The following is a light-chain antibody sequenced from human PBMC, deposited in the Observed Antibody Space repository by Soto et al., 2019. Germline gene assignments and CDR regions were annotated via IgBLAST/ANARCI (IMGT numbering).Light chain of an antibody. CDR3: KRYKIAST. J-gene: IGKJ5*01. CDR2: AAL. Sequence: DLQMTQSQSSLSASVGDSVTITCRASQDISNYLAWYQQRTGKVPQLLIYAALTLQSGVPSRFSGSGSGTDFTLTISSPQREDAAIYYCKRYKIASTFGQGTRLEI. V-gene: IGKV1-27*01. CDR1: QDISNY.